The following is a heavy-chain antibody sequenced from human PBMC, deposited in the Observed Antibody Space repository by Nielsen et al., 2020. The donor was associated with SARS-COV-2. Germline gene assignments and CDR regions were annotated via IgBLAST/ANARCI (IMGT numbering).Heavy chain of an antibody. V-gene: IGHV3-30*18. J-gene: IGHJ4*02. Sequence: GGSLRLSCAASAFNFTFYAMHWVRQAPGKGLQWVGGISNGGSHSYYAESVKGRFTISRDNSKNTLNLQMNSLRPEDTAVYYCAKMAQILVVTAGGGYFDYWGQGVLVTVSS. D-gene: IGHD2-21*02. CDR2: ISNGGSHS. CDR1: AFNFTFYA. CDR3: AKMAQILVVTAGGGYFDY.